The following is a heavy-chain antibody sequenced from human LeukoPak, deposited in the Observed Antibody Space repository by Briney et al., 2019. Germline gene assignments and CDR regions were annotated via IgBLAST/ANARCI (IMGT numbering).Heavy chain of an antibody. CDR2: INPSGGST. Sequence: ASVKVSCTASGYTFTSYGISWVRQAPGQGLEWMGIINPSGGSTSYAQKFQGRVTMTRDTSTSTVYMELSSLRSEDTAVYYCARDSPISGSYYGGLGYWGQGTLVTVSS. J-gene: IGHJ4*02. CDR3: ARDSPISGSYYGGLGY. CDR1: GYTFTSYG. V-gene: IGHV1-46*01. D-gene: IGHD1-26*01.